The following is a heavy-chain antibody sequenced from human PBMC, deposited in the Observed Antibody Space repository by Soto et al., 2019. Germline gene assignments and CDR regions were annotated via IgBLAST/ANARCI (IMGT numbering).Heavy chain of an antibody. Sequence: ASVKVSCKASGYTFTSYAMNWVRQAPGQRLEWMGWINAGNGNTKYSQKFQGRVTITRDTSASTAYMELSSLRSEDTAVYYCARGGSYYWYFDLWGRGTLVTVSS. D-gene: IGHD5-12*01. CDR2: INAGNGNT. CDR3: ARGGSYYWYFDL. V-gene: IGHV1-3*01. CDR1: GYTFTSYA. J-gene: IGHJ2*01.